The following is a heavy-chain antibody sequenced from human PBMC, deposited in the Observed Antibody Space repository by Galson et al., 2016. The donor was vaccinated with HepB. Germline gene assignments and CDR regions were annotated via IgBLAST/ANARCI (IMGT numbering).Heavy chain of an antibody. D-gene: IGHD1-26*01. Sequence: CAISWDSVSSNSAAWNWIRQSPSRGFEWLGRTYFTSQWHRDYAASVESRTTINPDTSKNHFSLQMTSVTPEDTAVYYCARGWDLRYWGQGTLVTVSS. CDR1: WDSVSSNSAA. J-gene: IGHJ4*02. CDR3: ARGWDLRY. CDR2: TYFTSQWHR. V-gene: IGHV6-1*01.